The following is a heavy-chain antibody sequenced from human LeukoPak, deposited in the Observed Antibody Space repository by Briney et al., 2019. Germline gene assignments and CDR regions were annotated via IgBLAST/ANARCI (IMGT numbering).Heavy chain of an antibody. D-gene: IGHD3-3*01. CDR3: ARGYTISRITIFGVAKEGDAFDI. CDR2: IYYSGST. Sequence: SETLSLTCTVSGGSISSSSYYWGWIRQPPGKGLEWIGSIYYSGSTNYNPSLKSRVTISVDTSKNQFSLKLSSVTAADTAVYYCARGYTISRITIFGVAKEGDAFDIWGQGTMVTVSS. J-gene: IGHJ3*02. V-gene: IGHV4-39*07. CDR1: GGSISSSSYY.